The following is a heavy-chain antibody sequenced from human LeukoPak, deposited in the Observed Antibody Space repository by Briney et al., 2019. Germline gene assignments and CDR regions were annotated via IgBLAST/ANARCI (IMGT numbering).Heavy chain of an antibody. Sequence: GGSLRLSCAASGFTFSSYAMSWVRQAPGKGLEWVSAISGSGGSTYYADSVKGRFTISRDNSKNTLYLQMNSLRAEDTAVYYCASSPWELLYYFDYWGQGTLVTVSS. D-gene: IGHD1-26*01. J-gene: IGHJ4*02. CDR1: GFTFSSYA. V-gene: IGHV3-23*01. CDR3: ASSPWELLYYFDY. CDR2: ISGSGGST.